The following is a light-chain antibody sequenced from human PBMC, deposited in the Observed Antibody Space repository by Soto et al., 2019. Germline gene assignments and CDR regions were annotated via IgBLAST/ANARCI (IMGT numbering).Light chain of an antibody. V-gene: IGLV2-23*01. CDR3: CSYAGSSTHYV. J-gene: IGLJ1*01. CDR1: SSDVGSYNL. Sequence: QSALTQPASVSGSPGQSITISCTGTSSDVGSYNLVSWYQHHPGRAPKLIIYEGSKRPSGISNRFSGSKSGNTASLTISGLQAEDEADYYCCSYAGSSTHYVFGTGTKVTVL. CDR2: EGS.